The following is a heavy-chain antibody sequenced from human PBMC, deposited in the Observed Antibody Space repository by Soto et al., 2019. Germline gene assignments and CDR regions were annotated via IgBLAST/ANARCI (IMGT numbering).Heavy chain of an antibody. CDR1: GFTFSSYA. D-gene: IGHD6-13*01. V-gene: IGHV3-23*01. Sequence: EVQLLESGGGLVQPGGSLRLSCAASGFTFSSYAMSWVRQVPGKGLEWVSAIRGSAGSTNYAYSVMGRFTISRDNSKNTLYLQRNSLRADDTAIDYCANSIVAAGTGYFDSWGQGTLVTVSS. CDR3: ANSIVAAGTGYFDS. CDR2: IRGSAGST. J-gene: IGHJ4*02.